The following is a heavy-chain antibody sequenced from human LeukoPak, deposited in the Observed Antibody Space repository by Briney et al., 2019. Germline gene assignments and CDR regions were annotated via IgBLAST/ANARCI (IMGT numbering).Heavy chain of an antibody. V-gene: IGHV4-59*08. CDR1: GGSISSYY. D-gene: IGHD4-11*01. CDR3: ARMTTVTTYSAFDI. J-gene: IGHJ3*02. CDR2: MYYSGSS. Sequence: SETLSLTCTVSGGSISSYYWSWIRQPPGKGLEWIGYMYYSGSSNYNPSLKSRVTISVDTSKNQFSLKLSSVTAADTAVYYCARMTTVTTYSAFDIWGQGTMVTVSS.